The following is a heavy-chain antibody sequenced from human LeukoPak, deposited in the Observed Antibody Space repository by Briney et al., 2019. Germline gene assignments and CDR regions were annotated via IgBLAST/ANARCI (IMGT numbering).Heavy chain of an antibody. CDR3: ARAPSEIGGYYPEYFRH. J-gene: IGHJ1*01. Sequence: GRSLRLSCVGSGYTFGDYGLSWVRQAPGKGLVWVSRIKSDGSTNYADSVKGRFTISRDNAKNTVSLQMNSLRAEDTGVYYCARAPSEIGGYYPEYFRHWGQGTLVTVSS. V-gene: IGHV3-74*01. D-gene: IGHD3-22*01. CDR1: GYTFGDYG. CDR2: IKSDGST.